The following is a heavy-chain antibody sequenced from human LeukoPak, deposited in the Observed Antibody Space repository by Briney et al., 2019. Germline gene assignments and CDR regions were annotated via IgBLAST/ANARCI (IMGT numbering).Heavy chain of an antibody. Sequence: GGSLRLSCAASGFTFSTFAMIWVRQAPGKGLEWVSAISGSGGSTYYADSVKGRFTISRDNSKNTLYLQMNSLRAEDTAVYYCAGSYYYGSGSYYYYYMDVWGKGTTVTISS. D-gene: IGHD3-10*01. CDR3: AGSYYYGSGSYYYYYMDV. CDR1: GFTFSTFA. CDR2: ISGSGGST. V-gene: IGHV3-23*01. J-gene: IGHJ6*03.